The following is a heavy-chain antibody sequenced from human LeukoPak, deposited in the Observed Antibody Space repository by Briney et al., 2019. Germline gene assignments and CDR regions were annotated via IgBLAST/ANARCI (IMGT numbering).Heavy chain of an antibody. CDR2: ISSSSSTI. J-gene: IGHJ4*02. Sequence: GGSLRLSCAASGFTFSSYSMNWVRQVPGKGLEWVSYISSSSSTIYYADSVKGRFTISRDNSKNTLYLQMNSLRAEDTAVYYCAKQGSYSSGWYEGYYFDYWGQGTLVTVSS. D-gene: IGHD6-19*01. CDR3: AKQGSYSSGWYEGYYFDY. V-gene: IGHV3-48*01. CDR1: GFTFSSYS.